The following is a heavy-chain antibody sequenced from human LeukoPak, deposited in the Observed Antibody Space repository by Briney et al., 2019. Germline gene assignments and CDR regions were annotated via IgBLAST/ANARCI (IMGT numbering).Heavy chain of an antibody. J-gene: IGHJ3*02. CDR2: INHSGST. CDR1: GGSISSGGYS. D-gene: IGHD3-16*01. Sequence: SETLSLTCAVSGGSISSGGYSWSWIRQPPGKGLEWIGEINHSGSTNYNPSLKSRVTISVDTSKNQFSLKLSSVTAADTAVYYCARAYGGAFDIWGQGTMVTVSS. V-gene: IGHV4-61*08. CDR3: ARAYGGAFDI.